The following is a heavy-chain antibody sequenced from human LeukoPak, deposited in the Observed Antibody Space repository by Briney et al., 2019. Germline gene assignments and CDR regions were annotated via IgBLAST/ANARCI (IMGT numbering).Heavy chain of an antibody. CDR3: VRVGGTALIKR. J-gene: IGHJ4*02. D-gene: IGHD3-16*01. CDR2: ISPSDSYT. Sequence: GAAPQISWKASGYSFTRNWISWVREMPGTRLEWMGRISPSDSYTSYSPSFQGRLTISVDKSVDTAYLQWQSLKASDTAKYFCVRVGGTALIKRWGQGTLVTVSS. CDR1: GYSFTRNW. V-gene: IGHV5-10-1*01.